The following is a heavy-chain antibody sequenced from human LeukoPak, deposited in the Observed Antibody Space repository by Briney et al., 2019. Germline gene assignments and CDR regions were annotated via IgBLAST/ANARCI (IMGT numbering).Heavy chain of an antibody. CDR1: GYTFTSYG. J-gene: IGHJ6*03. CDR3: ARGPGTTVTTLKFWERYYYYMDV. CDR2: ISAYNGNT. V-gene: IGHV1-18*01. Sequence: ASVKVSCKASGYTFTSYGISWVRQAPGQGLEWMGWISAYNGNTNHAQKLQGRVTMTTDTSTSTAYMELRSLGSDDTAVYYCARGPGTTVTTLKFWERYYYYMDVWGKGTTVTVSS. D-gene: IGHD4-17*01.